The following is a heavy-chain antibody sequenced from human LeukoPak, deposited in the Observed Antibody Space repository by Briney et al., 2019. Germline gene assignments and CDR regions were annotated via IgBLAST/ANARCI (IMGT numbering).Heavy chain of an antibody. Sequence: GGSLRLSCGASGFTFSSYAMSWVRQAPGKGLEWVSAISGSGGSTYYADSVKGRFTISRDNSKNTLYLQMNSLRAEDTAVYYCAKVNMVRGETFDYWGQGTLVTVSS. J-gene: IGHJ4*02. CDR3: AKVNMVRGETFDY. V-gene: IGHV3-23*01. D-gene: IGHD3-10*01. CDR2: ISGSGGST. CDR1: GFTFSSYA.